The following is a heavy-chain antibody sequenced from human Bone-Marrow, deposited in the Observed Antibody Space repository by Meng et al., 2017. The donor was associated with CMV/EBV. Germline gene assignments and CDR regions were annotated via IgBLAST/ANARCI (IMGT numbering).Heavy chain of an antibody. CDR1: GYTFTSYD. J-gene: IGHJ4*02. V-gene: IGHV1-69*05. D-gene: IGHD2-2*01. CDR3: ARHRCSSTSCYRYYFDY. Sequence: SVKVSCKASGYTFTSYDISWVRQAPGQGLEWMGGIIPIFGTANYAQKFQGRVTITTDESTSTAYMELSSLRSEDTAVYYCARHRCSSTSCYRYYFDYWGQGTLVTVSS. CDR2: IIPIFGTA.